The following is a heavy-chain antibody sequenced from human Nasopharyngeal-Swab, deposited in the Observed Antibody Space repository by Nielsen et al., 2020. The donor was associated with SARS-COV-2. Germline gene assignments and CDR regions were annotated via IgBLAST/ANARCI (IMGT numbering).Heavy chain of an antibody. CDR2: LSGSADST. V-gene: IGHV3-23*01. D-gene: IGHD2-15*01. Sequence: GGSLRLSCVASGITFSSYAMTWVRQAPGKGLEWVSTLSGSADSTYYADSVKGRFTISRDNSKNTLYLQMNSLRAEDTAVYYCAKAHFSGSWYYSNGMDVWGQGTTVTVSS. J-gene: IGHJ6*02. CDR3: AKAHFSGSWYYSNGMDV. CDR1: GITFSSYA.